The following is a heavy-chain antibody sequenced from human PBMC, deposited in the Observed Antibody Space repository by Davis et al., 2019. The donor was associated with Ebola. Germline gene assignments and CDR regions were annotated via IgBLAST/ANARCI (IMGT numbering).Heavy chain of an antibody. J-gene: IGHJ4*02. CDR2: FDPEDDET. D-gene: IGHD5-18*01. Sequence: AASVKVSCKVSGYTLTEFSIHWVRQAPGKGLEWMGGFDPEDDETVYAQKFQGRVTMTEDTSTDTAYMELSSLRSEDTAVYYCAAIRGFSYSYLDYWGQGTLVTVSS. CDR3: AAIRGFSYSYLDY. CDR1: GYTLTEFS. V-gene: IGHV1-24*01.